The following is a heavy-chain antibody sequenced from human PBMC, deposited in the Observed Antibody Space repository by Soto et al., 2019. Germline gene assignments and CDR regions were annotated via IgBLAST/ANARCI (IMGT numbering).Heavy chain of an antibody. CDR2: VSPKSGNT. Sequence: QIQLVQSGAEVKKPGASVKVSCKASGYNFFDYGVSWVRQAPGQGLEWMGWVSPKSGNTDYARKVQSRVTMTTDTATRTAYRELRGLRSDDRAVYYGAGGRTVSSNGPLLVWGQGTLVSVSS. D-gene: IGHD1-1*01. CDR3: AGGRTVSSNGPLLV. CDR1: GYNFFDYG. J-gene: IGHJ1*01. V-gene: IGHV1-18*01.